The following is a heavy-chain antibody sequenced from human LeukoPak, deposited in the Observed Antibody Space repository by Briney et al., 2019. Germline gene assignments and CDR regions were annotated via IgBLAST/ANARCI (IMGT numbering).Heavy chain of an antibody. V-gene: IGHV4-59*01. CDR3: ARGGGYYGSGSYSD. J-gene: IGHJ4*02. D-gene: IGHD3-10*01. CDR2: IYYSGST. CDR1: GGSISSYY. Sequence: SETLSLTCTVSGGSISSYYWSWIRQPPGKGLEWIGYIYYSGSTNYNPSLKSRVTISVDTSKNQFSLKLSSVTAADTAVYYCARGGGYYGSGSYSDWGQGTLVTVSS.